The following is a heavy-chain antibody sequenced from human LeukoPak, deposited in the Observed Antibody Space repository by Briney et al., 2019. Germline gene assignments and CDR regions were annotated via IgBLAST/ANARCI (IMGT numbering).Heavy chain of an antibody. Sequence: GGSLRLSCAASGFTFSSYEMNWVRQAPGKGLEWIAYITNSGSLISYADSVKGRFTISRDSDKNSLYLQMNSLRAEDTAMYYCARHVPYYYDSSGPNANWFDPWGQGTLVTVSS. V-gene: IGHV3-48*03. CDR2: ITNSGSLI. J-gene: IGHJ5*02. D-gene: IGHD3-22*01. CDR1: GFTFSSYE. CDR3: ARHVPYYYDSSGPNANWFDP.